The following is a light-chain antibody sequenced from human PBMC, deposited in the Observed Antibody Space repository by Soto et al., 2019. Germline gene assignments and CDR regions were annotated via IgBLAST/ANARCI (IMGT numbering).Light chain of an antibody. V-gene: IGLV2-14*01. CDR3: SSYTSSSTL. CDR2: DVS. Sequence: QSALTQPASVSGSPGQSITISCTGTSSDVGGYNYVSWYQQHPGKAPKLMIYDVSNRPSGVSNRFSGSKSGNTASLTISGDQAEDEADYYCSSYTSSSTLFGTGTKLTVL. CDR1: SSDVGGYNY. J-gene: IGLJ1*01.